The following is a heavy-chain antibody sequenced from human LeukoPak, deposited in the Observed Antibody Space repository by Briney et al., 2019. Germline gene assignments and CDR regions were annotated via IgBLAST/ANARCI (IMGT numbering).Heavy chain of an antibody. CDR3: ARVDYGDYGFDY. Sequence: GGSLRLSCAASGIIFSSYAVSWVRQAPGKGLEWVSVIYSGGSTYYADSVKGRFTISRDNSKNTLYLQMNSLRAEDTAVYYCARVDYGDYGFDYWGQGTLVTVSS. CDR1: GIIFSSYA. V-gene: IGHV3-66*01. J-gene: IGHJ4*02. D-gene: IGHD4-17*01. CDR2: IYSGGST.